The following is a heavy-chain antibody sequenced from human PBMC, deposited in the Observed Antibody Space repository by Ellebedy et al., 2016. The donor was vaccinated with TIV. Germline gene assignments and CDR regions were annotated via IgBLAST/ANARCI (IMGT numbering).Heavy chain of an antibody. CDR1: GGSFSGYY. CDR2: INHSGST. D-gene: IGHD2-2*01. J-gene: IGHJ3*02. V-gene: IGHV4-34*01. Sequence: SETLSLXCAVYGGSFSGYYWSWIRQPPGKGLEWIGEINHSGSTNYNPSLKSRVTISVDTSKNQFSLKLSSVTAADTAVYFCARGGEYCSSTSCYESAAFDIWGQGTMVTVSS. CDR3: ARGGEYCSSTSCYESAAFDI.